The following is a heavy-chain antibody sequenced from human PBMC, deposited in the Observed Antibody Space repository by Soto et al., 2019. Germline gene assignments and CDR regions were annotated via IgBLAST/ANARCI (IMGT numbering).Heavy chain of an antibody. CDR2: IDPSGGST. CDR1: GYNFTSYY. CDR3: ARDLTGGPTYYDFWSGYSPVDY. D-gene: IGHD3-3*01. J-gene: IGHJ4*02. V-gene: IGHV1-46*03. Sequence: QVQLVQSGAEVKKPGASVKVSCKASGYNFTSYYMHWVRQAPGQGLEWMGIIDPSGGSTSYAQKFQGRVSMNRDTSTSTVHMDLNSLRSEDTAVYYCARDLTGGPTYYDFWSGYSPVDYWGLGTLVTVSS.